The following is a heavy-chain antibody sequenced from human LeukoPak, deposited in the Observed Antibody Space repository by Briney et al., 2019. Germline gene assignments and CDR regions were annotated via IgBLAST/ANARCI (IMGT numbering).Heavy chain of an antibody. CDR2: IYSSGST. D-gene: IGHD1-26*01. CDR3: ARKREGPTTGIDY. J-gene: IGHJ4*02. V-gene: IGHV4-39*07. CDR1: GVSISSTNSY. Sequence: SETLSLTCTVSGVSISSTNSYWGWIRQSPRTGLEWIGNIYSSGSTYYNPSLKSRVTISIDTSGNQFSLKLTSVTAADTAVYYCARKREGPTTGIDYWGQGTLVTVSS.